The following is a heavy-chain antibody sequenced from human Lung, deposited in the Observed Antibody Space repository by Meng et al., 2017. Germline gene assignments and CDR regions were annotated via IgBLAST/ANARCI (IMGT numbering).Heavy chain of an antibody. J-gene: IGHJ4*02. D-gene: IGHD6-19*01. CDR2: IYHSGST. CDR3: ARRGLWLDPQNFDY. Sequence: QVQLTGSVPGRGNPSGTLSLTVAVSWGSISSSNWWRWVPQPPWQGLEWIGEIYHSGSTNYNPSLKSRVTISVDKSKNQFSLKLSSVTAADTAVYYCARRGLWLDPQNFDYWGQGTLVTVSS. CDR1: WGSISSSNW. V-gene: IGHV4-4*02.